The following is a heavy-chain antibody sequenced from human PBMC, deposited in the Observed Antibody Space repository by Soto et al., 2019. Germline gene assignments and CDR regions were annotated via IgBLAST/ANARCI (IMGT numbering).Heavy chain of an antibody. CDR2: IYYSGST. CDR3: ARGVGRYFDWLPPAPYGMEV. D-gene: IGHD3-9*01. V-gene: IGHV4-61*01. CDR1: GGSVSSGSYY. Sequence: SETLSLTCTVSGGSVSSGSYYWSWIRQPPGKGLEWIGYIYYSGSTNYNPSLKSRVTISVDTSKNQFSLKLSSVTAADTAVYYCARGVGRYFDWLPPAPYGMEVWGQGTTVTVSS. J-gene: IGHJ6*02.